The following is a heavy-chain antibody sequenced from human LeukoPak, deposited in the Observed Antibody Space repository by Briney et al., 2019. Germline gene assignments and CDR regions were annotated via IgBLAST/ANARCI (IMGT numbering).Heavy chain of an antibody. V-gene: IGHV4-34*01. CDR3: ARGLDLDRLDI. CDR2: INDSGTT. Sequence: PAETLSLTCAVYGGSFSDYNWTWLRQSPQTGLEWSGEINDSGTTHFNPSLKSRVTISVDTAKYQFSLRLSSVTAADTAVYFCARGLDLDRLDIWGQGTLVTVSS. CDR1: GGSFSDYN. D-gene: IGHD1-1*01. J-gene: IGHJ4*02.